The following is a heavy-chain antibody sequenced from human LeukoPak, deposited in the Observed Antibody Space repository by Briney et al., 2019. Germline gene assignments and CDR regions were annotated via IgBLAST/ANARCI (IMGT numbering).Heavy chain of an antibody. CDR2: ISSSGSTI. Sequence: GGSLRLSCAASGFTFSSYEMNWVRQAPGKGLEWVSYISSSGSTIYYADSVKGRFTISRDNAKNSLYLQMNSLRAEDTAVYYCARAPRYSSSWYGSFDYWGQGTLVTVSS. CDR1: GFTFSSYE. CDR3: ARAPRYSSSWYGSFDY. D-gene: IGHD6-13*01. V-gene: IGHV3-48*03. J-gene: IGHJ4*02.